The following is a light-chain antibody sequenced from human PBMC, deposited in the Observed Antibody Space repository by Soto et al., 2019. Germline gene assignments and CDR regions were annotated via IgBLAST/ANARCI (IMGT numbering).Light chain of an antibody. CDR1: LTVNRN. V-gene: IGKV3-15*01. J-gene: IGKJ1*01. CDR2: GAS. Sequence: ETVMTQSPGTLSVAPGERATLSCRASLTVNRNLAWYQQKPGQAPRLLIYGASTRATGIPDRFSGSGAGTEFTLTISSLQTEDSAIYYCQQYMNWPPWTFGQGTRVEIK. CDR3: QQYMNWPPWT.